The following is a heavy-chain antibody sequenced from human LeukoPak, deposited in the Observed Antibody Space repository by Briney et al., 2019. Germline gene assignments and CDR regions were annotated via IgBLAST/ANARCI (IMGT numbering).Heavy chain of an antibody. CDR1: GFTFGSYS. CDR3: ARRGTDASFSFFDV. V-gene: IGHV3-21*01. Sequence: GGSLRLSCAASGFTFGSYSMNWVRQVPGKGLQWVSSISSTSRYIYYADSLKGRFTISRDNTNTSLFLQMNSLRAEDTATYFCARRGTDASFSFFDVWGQGTMVTVSS. J-gene: IGHJ3*01. CDR2: ISSTSRYI. D-gene: IGHD1-1*01.